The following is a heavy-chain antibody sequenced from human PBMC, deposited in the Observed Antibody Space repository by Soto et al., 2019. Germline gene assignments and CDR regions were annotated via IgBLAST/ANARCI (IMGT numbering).Heavy chain of an antibody. CDR2: ISYDGSNK. Sequence: GGSLRLSCAASGFTFSSYGMHWVRQAPGKGLEWVAVISYDGSNKYYADSVKGRFTISRDNSKNTLYLQMNSLRAEDTAVYYCARVGGTYYYDSSGHNTELGYFDYWGQGTLVTVSS. CDR1: GFTFSSYG. CDR3: ARVGGTYYYDSSGHNTELGYFDY. D-gene: IGHD3-22*01. V-gene: IGHV3-30*03. J-gene: IGHJ4*02.